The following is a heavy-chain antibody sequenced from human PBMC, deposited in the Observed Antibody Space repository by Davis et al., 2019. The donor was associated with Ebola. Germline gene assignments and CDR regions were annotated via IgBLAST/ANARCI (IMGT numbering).Heavy chain of an antibody. D-gene: IGHD2-15*01. V-gene: IGHV1-69*13. CDR3: AHLGPQRYCSGGGCHGYLDY. Sequence: SVKVSCKAVGDTLTSYAMTWVRQAPGQGLEWMGGIIPVFRTANYAQKFQGRVMITADESTRTAYMELNGLRSEDTAVYYCAHLGPQRYCSGGGCHGYLDYWGQGTLVTVSS. J-gene: IGHJ4*02. CDR2: IIPVFRTA. CDR1: GDTLTSYA.